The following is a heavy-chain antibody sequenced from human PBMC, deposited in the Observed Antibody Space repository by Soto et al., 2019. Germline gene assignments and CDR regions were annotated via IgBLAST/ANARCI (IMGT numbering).Heavy chain of an antibody. CDR3: ARAVAGAGGEYDN. Sequence: QVQVVQSGAEVKKTGASVKVSCKTSGYTLTTYGIGWVRQAPGQGLEWMGWISGANGHTNYAQNVQGRVTVTTDTSTSTAYMELRSLRSDDTAVYYCARAVAGAGGEYDNWGQGTLVTVSS. CDR2: ISGANGHT. J-gene: IGHJ4*02. V-gene: IGHV1-18*01. D-gene: IGHD6-13*01. CDR1: GYTLTTYG.